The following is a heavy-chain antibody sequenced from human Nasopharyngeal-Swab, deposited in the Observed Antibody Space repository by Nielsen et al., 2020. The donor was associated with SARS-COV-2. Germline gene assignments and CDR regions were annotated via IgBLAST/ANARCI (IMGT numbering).Heavy chain of an antibody. D-gene: IGHD6-19*01. CDR1: GFTFSNAW. V-gene: IGHV3-15*01. J-gene: IGHJ3*02. Sequence: GESLKISCAASGFTFSNAWMSWVRQAPGKGLEWVGRIKSKTDGGTTDYAAPVKGRFTISRDDSKNTLYLQMNSLKIEDTAVYYCTTWGAVAGTNPQIGDAFDIWGQGTMVTVSS. CDR3: TTWGAVAGTNPQIGDAFDI. CDR2: IKSKTDGGTT.